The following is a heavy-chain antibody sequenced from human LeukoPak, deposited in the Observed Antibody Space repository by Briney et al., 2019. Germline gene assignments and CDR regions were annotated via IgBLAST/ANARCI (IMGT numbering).Heavy chain of an antibody. V-gene: IGHV3-23*01. D-gene: IGHD6-19*01. Sequence: FXSYAXXWVXXXPXXXLXXXSAISGSGGSTYYAASGKGRFTISRDNSKNTLYLQMNSLRAEDTAVYYCAKDGIAVAGTDYWGQGTLVTVSS. CDR3: AKDGIAVAGTDY. CDR1: FXSYA. CDR2: ISGSGGST. J-gene: IGHJ4*02.